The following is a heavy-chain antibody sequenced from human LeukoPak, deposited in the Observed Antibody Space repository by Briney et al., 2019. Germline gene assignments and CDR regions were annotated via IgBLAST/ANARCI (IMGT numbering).Heavy chain of an antibody. CDR3: ASALTTLEYFQH. J-gene: IGHJ1*01. D-gene: IGHD4-17*01. CDR1: GGSISGYY. Sequence: SETLSLTCTASGGSISGYYWSWIRQPPGKGLEWIGYIYYSGSTSYNPSLKSRVTISVDTSKNQFSLKLSSVTAADTAVYYCASALTTLEYFQHWGRGTLVTVSS. CDR2: IYYSGST. V-gene: IGHV4-59*01.